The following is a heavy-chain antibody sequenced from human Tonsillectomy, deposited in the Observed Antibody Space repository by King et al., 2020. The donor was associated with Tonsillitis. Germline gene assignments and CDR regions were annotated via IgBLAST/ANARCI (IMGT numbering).Heavy chain of an antibody. V-gene: IGHV4-59*08. J-gene: IGHJ6*02. D-gene: IGHD4-17*01. CDR1: GDSISSYY. CDR3: ARHEDYGAVRV. Sequence: QLQESGPGLVKPSETLSLTCTVSGDSISSYYWSWIRPPPGKGLGWVGYIYYSGSTDYNPSLKSRVTISLDTSKNQFSLNLDSVTAADTAVYYCARHEDYGAVRVWGQGTTVTVSS. CDR2: IYYSGST.